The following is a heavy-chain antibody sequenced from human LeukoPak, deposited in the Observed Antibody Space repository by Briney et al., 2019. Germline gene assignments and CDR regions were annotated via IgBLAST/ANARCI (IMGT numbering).Heavy chain of an antibody. D-gene: IGHD3-10*01. J-gene: IGHJ4*02. CDR3: ARPSTSGSGTYSFDY. Sequence: SETLSLTCTVSGGSISSYYWSWIRQPPGKGLEWIGYIYYSGTTNYNPSLKSRVTILVDTSKNQFSLNLSSVTAADTAVYYCARPSTSGSGTYSFDYWGQGTLVTVSS. CDR1: GGSISSYY. V-gene: IGHV4-59*08. CDR2: IYYSGTT.